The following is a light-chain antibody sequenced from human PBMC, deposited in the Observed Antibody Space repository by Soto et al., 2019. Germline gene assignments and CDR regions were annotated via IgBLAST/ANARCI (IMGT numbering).Light chain of an antibody. Sequence: EIVMTESPVTLSVSPGERATLSGRASQSVSTKLARYKHKPGQAPRLLIYSATTRATDVPARFSGSGSGTEFILTISSLQSEDFAVYYCQQYNDWPWTFGQGTKVDNK. V-gene: IGKV3-15*01. CDR1: QSVSTK. J-gene: IGKJ1*01. CDR2: SAT. CDR3: QQYNDWPWT.